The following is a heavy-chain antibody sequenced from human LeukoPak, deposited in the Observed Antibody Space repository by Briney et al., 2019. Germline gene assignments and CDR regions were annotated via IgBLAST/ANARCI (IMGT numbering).Heavy chain of an antibody. J-gene: IGHJ1*01. V-gene: IGHV3-30*02. D-gene: IGHD3-3*01. Sequence: GGSLRLSCAASGFTFSSYGMHWVRQAPGKGLEWVAFIRYDGSNKYYADSVKGRFTISRDNSKNTLYLQMNSLRAEDTAVYYCAKDQDFWSGYRYFQHWGQGTLVTVCS. CDR3: AKDQDFWSGYRYFQH. CDR1: GFTFSSYG. CDR2: IRYDGSNK.